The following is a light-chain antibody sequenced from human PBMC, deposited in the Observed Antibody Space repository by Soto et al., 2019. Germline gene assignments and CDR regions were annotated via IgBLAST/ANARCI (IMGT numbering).Light chain of an antibody. J-gene: IGKJ2*01. CDR3: KQYYSSPPMYT. CDR1: QSVLHSSNNLNY. V-gene: IGKV4-1*01. CDR2: WAS. Sequence: DIVMTQSPDSLAVSLGERATINCRSSQSVLHSSNNLNYLAWYQQKPGQPPKLLVYWASTRESGVPDRFSGSESGTDFTLTISSLQAEDVAVYYCKQYYSSPPMYTFGQGTKVEIK.